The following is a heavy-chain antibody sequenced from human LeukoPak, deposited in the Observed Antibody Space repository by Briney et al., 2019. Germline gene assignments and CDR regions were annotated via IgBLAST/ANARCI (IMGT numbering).Heavy chain of an antibody. CDR1: GGSFSGYY. Sequence: PSETLSLTGAVYGGSFSGYYWSWIRQPPGKGLEWIGEINHSGSTNYNPSLKSRVTISVDTSKNQFSLKLSSVTAADTAVYYCARGLRAYSYGQIPYWGQGTLVTVSS. CDR2: INHSGST. V-gene: IGHV4-34*01. CDR3: ARGLRAYSYGQIPY. J-gene: IGHJ4*02. D-gene: IGHD5-18*01.